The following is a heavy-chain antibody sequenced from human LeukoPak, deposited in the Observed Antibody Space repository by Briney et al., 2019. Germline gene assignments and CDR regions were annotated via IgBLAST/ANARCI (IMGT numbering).Heavy chain of an antibody. D-gene: IGHD6-19*01. CDR2: INPNSGGT. J-gene: IGHJ4*02. Sequence: ASVKVSCKASGYTFTGYYMHWVRQAPGQGLEWMGWINPNSGGTNYAQKFQGRVTMTRDTSISTAYMELSRLRSDDTAVYYCAGVASGWPRIDYWGQGTLVTVSS. CDR3: AGVASGWPRIDY. V-gene: IGHV1-2*02. CDR1: GYTFTGYY.